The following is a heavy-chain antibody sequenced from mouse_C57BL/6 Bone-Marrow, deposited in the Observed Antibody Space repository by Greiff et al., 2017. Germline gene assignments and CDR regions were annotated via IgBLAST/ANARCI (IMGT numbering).Heavy chain of an antibody. CDR2: ISSGGSYT. V-gene: IGHV5-6*01. CDR1: GFTFSSYG. Sequence: EVKLMESGGDLVKPGGSLKLSCAASGFTFSSYGMSWVRQTPDKRLEWVATISSGGSYTYYPDSVKGRFTISRDNAKNTLYLQMSTLESEDTALYDGAGEWYDYSYAMDYWGQGTSVTVSS. CDR3: AGEWYDYSYAMDY. J-gene: IGHJ4*01. D-gene: IGHD2-4*01.